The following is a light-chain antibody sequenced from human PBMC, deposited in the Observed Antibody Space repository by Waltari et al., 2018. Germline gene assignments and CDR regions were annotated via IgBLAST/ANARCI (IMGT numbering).Light chain of an antibody. CDR1: QTIRTTY. J-gene: IGKJ4*01. CDR2: GTF. Sequence: FVLPQSQATLPPSPGDGPTLSCRTSQTIRTTYLAWYQQKPGQAPTLLFYGTFSRATGIPDRLAGRESGTDFSLAISSLGPGEFATYYCQQYDISPRTVGGGTKVEIK. CDR3: QQYDISPRT. V-gene: IGKV3-20*01.